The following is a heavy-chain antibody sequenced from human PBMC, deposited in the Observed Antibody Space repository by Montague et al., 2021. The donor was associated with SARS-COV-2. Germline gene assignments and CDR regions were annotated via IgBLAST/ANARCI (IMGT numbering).Heavy chain of an antibody. CDR3: ARLLLELPGDY. D-gene: IGHD1-7*01. J-gene: IGHJ4*02. CDR2: IYYSGST. V-gene: IGHV4-39*01. Sequence: SETLSLTCTVSGGSISGSNYYWAWIRQPPGKGLEWIGSIYYSGSTYDNPSLKSRVSISVDTSMNQFSLKLNSVTAADTAVYYCARLLLELPGDYWGQGTLVTVSS. CDR1: GGSISGSNYY.